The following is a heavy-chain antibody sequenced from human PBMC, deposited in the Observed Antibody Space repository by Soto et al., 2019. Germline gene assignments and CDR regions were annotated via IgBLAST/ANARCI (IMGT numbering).Heavy chain of an antibody. D-gene: IGHD1-1*01. V-gene: IGHV3-NL1*01. CDR2: LYDVDGS. J-gene: IGHJ3*01. Sequence: GGSLRLSCEASGFTFSAFGMHWVRQAPGKGLEWVSALYDVDGSFYSDSVKGRFTTSSDSSKTTVYLQMNDLRPADTAVYYCATWHEREHAYDVWGQGTTVTVSS. CDR1: GFTFSAFG. CDR3: ATWHEREHAYDV.